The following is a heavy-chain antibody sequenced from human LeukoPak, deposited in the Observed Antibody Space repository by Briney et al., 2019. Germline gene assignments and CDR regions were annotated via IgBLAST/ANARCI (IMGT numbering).Heavy chain of an antibody. CDR2: IKQDGSEK. V-gene: IGHV3-7*01. CDR3: ARDLGRGVAAAGSGVQH. J-gene: IGHJ1*01. D-gene: IGHD6-13*01. Sequence: PGGSLRLSCAASEFTFSTYWMSWVRQAPGKGLEWVANIKQDGSEKYYVDSVKGRFTISRDNAKKSLYLQMNSLRAEDTAVYYCARDLGRGVAAAGSGVQHWGQGTLVTVSS. CDR1: EFTFSTYW.